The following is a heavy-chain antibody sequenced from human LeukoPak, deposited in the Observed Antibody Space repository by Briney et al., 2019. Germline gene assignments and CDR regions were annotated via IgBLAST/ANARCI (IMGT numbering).Heavy chain of an antibody. CDR1: GGSISSYY. D-gene: IGHD3-22*01. Sequence: SETLSLTCTVSGGSISSYYWSWIRQPAGKGLEWIGRIYTSGSTNYNPSLKSRVTISVDTSKNQFSLKLSSVTAADTAVYYCARGDYYDSSGYYSALSDYWGQGTLVTVSS. V-gene: IGHV4-4*07. CDR3: ARGDYYDSSGYYSALSDY. CDR2: IYTSGST. J-gene: IGHJ4*02.